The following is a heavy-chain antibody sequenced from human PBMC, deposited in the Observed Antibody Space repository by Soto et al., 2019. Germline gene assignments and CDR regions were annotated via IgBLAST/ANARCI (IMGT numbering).Heavy chain of an antibody. J-gene: IGHJ5*02. V-gene: IGHV2-5*02. CDR2: IYWDDDK. CDR1: GFSLSTSGVG. Sequence: QITLKESGPTLVKPTQTLTLTCTFSGFSLSTSGVGVGWIRQPPGKALEWLALIYWDDDKRSSPSLKSRLPITKDTSKNQVVLTMTNMDPVDTATYDCAHRGDAYGGFDPWGQGTLVTVSS. CDR3: AHRGDAYGGFDP. D-gene: IGHD3-16*01.